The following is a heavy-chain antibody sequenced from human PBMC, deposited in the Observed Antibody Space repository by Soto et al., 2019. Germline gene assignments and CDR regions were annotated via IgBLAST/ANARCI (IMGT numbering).Heavy chain of an antibody. J-gene: IGHJ4*02. CDR3: ARVYSSWYSDY. CDR1: GFTFSTYA. D-gene: IGHD6-13*01. CDR2: IWYDGSNK. V-gene: IGHV3-33*01. Sequence: QVQLVESGGGVVQPGRSLRLSCAASGFTFSTYAMHWVRQAPGKGLEWVAVIWYDGSNKYYADSVKGRFTISRDNSKDTLYLQMNSLRAEDTAVYYCARVYSSWYSDYWGQGTLVTVSS.